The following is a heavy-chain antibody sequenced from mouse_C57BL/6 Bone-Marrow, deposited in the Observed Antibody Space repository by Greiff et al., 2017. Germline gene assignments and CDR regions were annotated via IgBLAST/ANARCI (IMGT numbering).Heavy chain of an antibody. Sequence: VQLQQSGAELARPGASVKMSCKASGYTFTSYTMHWVKQRPGQGLEWIGYINPSSGYTKYNQKFKDKATLTADNASSTAYMNLSSLTSEDSAVYDCASPFDYWGQGTTLTVSS. V-gene: IGHV1-4*01. CDR1: GYTFTSYT. J-gene: IGHJ2*01. CDR3: ASPFDY. CDR2: INPSSGYT.